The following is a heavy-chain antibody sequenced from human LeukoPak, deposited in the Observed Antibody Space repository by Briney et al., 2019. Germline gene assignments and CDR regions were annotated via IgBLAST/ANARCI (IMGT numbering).Heavy chain of an antibody. D-gene: IGHD2-15*01. CDR3: VRDWKYCSGGSCYLPDY. J-gene: IGHJ4*02. Sequence: GGSLRLSCEASGCTFDDYGMSWVRQAPGKGREWVSGINWNGGNTGYADSVKGRFTISRDNAKNSVYLRMNSLRAEDTALYYCVRDWKYCSGGSCYLPDYWGQGTLVTVSS. CDR1: GCTFDDYG. CDR2: INWNGGNT. V-gene: IGHV3-20*04.